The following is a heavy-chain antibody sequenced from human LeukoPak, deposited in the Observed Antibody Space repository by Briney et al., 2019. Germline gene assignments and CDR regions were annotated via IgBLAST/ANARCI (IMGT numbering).Heavy chain of an antibody. CDR3: ARDYSRWHGDFDV. J-gene: IGHJ3*01. Sequence: PGRSLRLSCAGSGFSISNYGMNWVRQAPGKGLEWLSYIRSDSSTKYYADSVEGRFTISRDNAQNSLYLQMNSLRDEDSGAYFCARDYSRWHGDFDVWGQGTMVTVSS. CDR2: IRSDSSTK. CDR1: GFSISNYG. V-gene: IGHV3-48*02. D-gene: IGHD6-13*01.